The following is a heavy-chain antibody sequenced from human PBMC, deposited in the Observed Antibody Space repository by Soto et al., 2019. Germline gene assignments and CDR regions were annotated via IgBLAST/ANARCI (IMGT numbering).Heavy chain of an antibody. CDR2: ISYDGNNK. Sequence: QVQLVESGGGVVQPGRSLRLSCIASGFTFSTYAMHWVRQAPGKGLEWVAVISYDGNNKYYADSVKGRFTISRDTSKXXXXXXXXXXXXXXXXXXXXXXXXXXXXXXXXXXGCDYWGQGTLVTVSS. V-gene: IGHV3-30-3*01. J-gene: IGHJ4*02. CDR1: GFTFSTYA. CDR3: XXXXXXXXXXXXXXGCDY.